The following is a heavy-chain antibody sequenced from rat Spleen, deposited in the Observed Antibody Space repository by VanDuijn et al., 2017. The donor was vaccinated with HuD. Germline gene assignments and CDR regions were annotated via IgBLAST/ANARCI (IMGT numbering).Heavy chain of an antibody. D-gene: IGHD1-1*01. V-gene: IGHV5-19*01. CDR3: ATETALLQWGVMDA. CDR1: GFTFSNYG. J-gene: IGHJ4*01. CDR2: ISPSGGST. Sequence: EVQLVESGGGLVQPGRSLKLSCVASGFTFSNYGMHWIRQAPTKGLEWVASISPSGGSTYYRDSVKGRFTISRDNAKSTLYLQMDSLRSEDTATYYCATETALLQWGVMDAWGQGASVTVSS.